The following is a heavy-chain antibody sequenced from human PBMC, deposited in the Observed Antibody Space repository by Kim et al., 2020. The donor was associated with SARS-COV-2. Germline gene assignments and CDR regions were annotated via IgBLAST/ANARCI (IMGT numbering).Heavy chain of an antibody. V-gene: IGHV3-23*01. CDR3: AKDLRFLEWLLFGPFDY. J-gene: IGHJ4*02. Sequence: VKGRFTISRDNSKKTLYLQMNSLRAEDTAVYYCAKDLRFLEWLLFGPFDYWGQGTLVTVSS. D-gene: IGHD3-3*01.